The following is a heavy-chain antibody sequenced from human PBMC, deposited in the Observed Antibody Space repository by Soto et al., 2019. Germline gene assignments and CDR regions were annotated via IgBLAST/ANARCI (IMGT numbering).Heavy chain of an antibody. J-gene: IGHJ4*02. CDR1: GFPFSNHA. Sequence: GGSLRLSCAASGFPFSNHAMSWVRQAPGKGLEWVSGISDGGDLIYYADSVKGRFSMSRGNSENMLYLQMTNLRAEDTAIYFCAKRQGTGLAAKNFDFWGQGTLVTVSS. CDR3: AKRQGTGLAAKNFDF. V-gene: IGHV3-23*01. CDR2: ISDGGDLI. D-gene: IGHD2-15*01.